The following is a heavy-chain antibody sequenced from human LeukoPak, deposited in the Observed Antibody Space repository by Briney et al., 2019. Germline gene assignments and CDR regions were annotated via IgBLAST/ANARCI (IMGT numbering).Heavy chain of an antibody. V-gene: IGHV1-69*05. CDR3: AREWLLGAFDI. J-gene: IGHJ3*02. Sequence: GASVKVSCKASGGTFSSYAISWVRQAPGQGLEWMGGIIPIFGTANYAQKFQGRVTTTTDESTSTAYMELSSLRSEDTAVYYCAREWLLGAFDIWGQGTMVTVSS. CDR1: GGTFSSYA. D-gene: IGHD5-12*01. CDR2: IIPIFGTA.